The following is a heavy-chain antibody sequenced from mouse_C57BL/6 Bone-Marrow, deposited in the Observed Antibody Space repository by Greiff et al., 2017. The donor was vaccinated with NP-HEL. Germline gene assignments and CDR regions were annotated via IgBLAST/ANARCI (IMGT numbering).Heavy chain of an antibody. CDR3: ARVSPNWAHFDY. CDR2: ISNLAYSI. Sequence: EVQGVESGGGLVQPGGSLKLSCAASGFTFSDYGMAWVRQAPRKGPEWVAFISNLAYSIYYADTVTGRFTISRENAKNTLYLEMSSLRSEDTAMYYCARVSPNWAHFDYWGQGTTLTVSS. D-gene: IGHD4-1*01. V-gene: IGHV5-15*01. CDR1: GFTFSDYG. J-gene: IGHJ2*01.